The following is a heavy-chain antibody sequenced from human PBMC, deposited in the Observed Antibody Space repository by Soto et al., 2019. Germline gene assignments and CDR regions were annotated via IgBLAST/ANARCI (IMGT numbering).Heavy chain of an antibody. V-gene: IGHV4-39*01. Sequence: QLQLQESGPGLVKPSETLSLTCTVSGGSISSSSYYWGWIRQPPGKGLEWIGSIYYSGSTYYNPSLKSRVTISVDTSKNQFSLKLSSVTAADTAVYYCARQGVLLWFGATQNNWFDPWGQGTLVTVSS. D-gene: IGHD3-10*01. CDR1: GGSISSSSYY. CDR2: IYYSGST. J-gene: IGHJ5*02. CDR3: ARQGVLLWFGATQNNWFDP.